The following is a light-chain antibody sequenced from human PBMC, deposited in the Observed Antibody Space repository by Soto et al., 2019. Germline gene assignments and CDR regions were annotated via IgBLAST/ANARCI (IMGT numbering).Light chain of an antibody. CDR1: SSDVGGYDY. CDR2: EVS. V-gene: IGLV2-14*01. CDR3: SSFTSSGTL. Sequence: HSALTQPATVSGSPGQPITISCTGTSSDVGGYDYVSWYQQHPGKVPKLIIYEVSIRASGVSNRFSASKSANTASLTISGLQPEDEADYYCSSFTSSGTLFGGGTKLTVL. J-gene: IGLJ3*02.